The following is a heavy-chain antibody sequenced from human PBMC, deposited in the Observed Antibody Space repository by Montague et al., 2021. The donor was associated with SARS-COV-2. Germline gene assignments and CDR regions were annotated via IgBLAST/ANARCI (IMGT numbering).Heavy chain of an antibody. Sequence: SETLSLTCTVSGGSISSYYWSWIRQPAGKGLEWIGRIYTSGSTNYNPSXXSRVTMSVDTCKNQFSLKLSSATAADTAVYYCAREGGITIFGVVIGSPYYYYMDVWGKGTPVTVSS. D-gene: IGHD3-3*01. CDR1: GGSISSYY. CDR3: AREGGITIFGVVIGSPYYYYMDV. J-gene: IGHJ6*03. CDR2: IYTSGST. V-gene: IGHV4-4*07.